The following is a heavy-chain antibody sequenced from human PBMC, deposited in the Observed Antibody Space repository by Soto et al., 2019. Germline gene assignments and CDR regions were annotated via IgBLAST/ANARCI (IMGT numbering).Heavy chain of an antibody. Sequence: ASVKVSCKASGYTFASYGISWVRQAPGQGLEWMGWISAFSGYTNYAQKVQGRVTMTTDTSTSTAYMELRSLRYDDTAVYYCARAHNYDSSGYFFDYWGQGTLVTVSS. CDR2: ISAFSGYT. CDR1: GYTFASYG. V-gene: IGHV1-18*01. CDR3: ARAHNYDSSGYFFDY. J-gene: IGHJ4*02. D-gene: IGHD3-22*01.